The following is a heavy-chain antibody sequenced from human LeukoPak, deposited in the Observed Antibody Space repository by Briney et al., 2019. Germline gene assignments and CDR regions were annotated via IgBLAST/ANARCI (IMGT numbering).Heavy chain of an antibody. D-gene: IGHD5-12*01. CDR3: AKGGGYGSSIDH. Sequence: GGSLRLSCAASGFTFSSYAMSWVRQAPGKGLEWVSGISGGGVSTYYADSVKGRFTISRDNSNNTLYLQMNSLRAEDTAVYYCAKGGGYGSSIDHWGQGTLVTVSS. V-gene: IGHV3-23*01. CDR2: ISGGGVST. J-gene: IGHJ4*02. CDR1: GFTFSSYA.